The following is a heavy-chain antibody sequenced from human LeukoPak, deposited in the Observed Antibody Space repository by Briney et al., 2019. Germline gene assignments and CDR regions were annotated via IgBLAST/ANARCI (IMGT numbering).Heavy chain of an antibody. CDR3: GRDFGITGTKRSFDI. J-gene: IGHJ3*02. V-gene: IGHV3-11*01. CDR2: ISGSGSTI. Sequence: GGSLRLSCAASGFTFSSYYMGWVRQAPGKGLEWLSYISGSGSTIYYADSVKGRFTISRDNAKNSLDLQMNSLRAEDTAVYYCGRDFGITGTKRSFDIWGQGTMVTVSS. D-gene: IGHD1-7*01. CDR1: GFTFSSYY.